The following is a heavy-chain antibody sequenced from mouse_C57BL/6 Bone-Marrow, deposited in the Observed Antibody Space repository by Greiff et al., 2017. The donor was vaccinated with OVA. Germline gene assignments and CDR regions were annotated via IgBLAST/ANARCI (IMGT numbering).Heavy chain of an antibody. J-gene: IGHJ4*01. CDR1: GFTFSDYG. CDR2: ISNLAYSI. V-gene: IGHV5-15*01. D-gene: IGHD3-2*02. CDR3: ARRSSSVYVGAMDY. Sequence: EVHLVESGGGLVQPGGSLKLSCAASGFTFSDYGMAWVRQAPRKGPEWVAFISNLAYSIYYADTVTGRFTISRENAKNTLYLERSSLRSEDTAMYYGARRSSSVYVGAMDYWGQGTSGTVSS.